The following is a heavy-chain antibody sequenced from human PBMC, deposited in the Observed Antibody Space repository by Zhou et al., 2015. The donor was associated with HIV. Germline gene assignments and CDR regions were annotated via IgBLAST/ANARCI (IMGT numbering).Heavy chain of an antibody. J-gene: IGHJ6*02. V-gene: IGHV3-11*01. CDR1: GFTFSDYY. Sequence: VQLVESGGGLVKPGGSLRLSCAVSGFTFSDYYMSWIRQAPGKGLEWVSYINTYGTTIYYADSVKGRFTISRDNAKNSLYLQMNSLRAEDTAVYYCARDGVEGYSYGYYYGMDVWGQGTTVTVSS. CDR2: INTYGTTI. CDR3: ARDGVEGYSYGYYYGMDV. D-gene: IGHD5-18*01.